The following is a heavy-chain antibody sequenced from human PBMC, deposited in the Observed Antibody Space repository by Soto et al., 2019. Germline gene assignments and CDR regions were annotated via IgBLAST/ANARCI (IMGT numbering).Heavy chain of an antibody. Sequence: SETLSLTCTVSGGSISSYYWSWIRQPPGKGLEWIGYIYYSGSTNYNPSLKSRVTISVDTSKNQFSLKLSSVTAADTAVYYCARSLDYFDYWGQGTLVTVSS. D-gene: IGHD3-16*01. CDR3: ARSLDYFDY. V-gene: IGHV4-59*08. J-gene: IGHJ4*02. CDR2: IYYSGST. CDR1: GGSISSYY.